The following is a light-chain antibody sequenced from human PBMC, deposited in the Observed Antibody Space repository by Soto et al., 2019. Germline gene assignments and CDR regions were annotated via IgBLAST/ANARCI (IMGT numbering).Light chain of an antibody. J-gene: IGLJ1*01. V-gene: IGLV2-14*01. CDR3: SSYSSSSTPRG. CDR1: SSDVGGYNY. Sequence: QSALTQPASVSGSPGQSITISCTGTSSDVGGYNYVSWYQQHPGKAPKLMIYDVSNRPSGVFNRFSGSKSGNTASLTISELQAEDEADYYCSSYSSSSTPRGFGTGTKVTVL. CDR2: DVS.